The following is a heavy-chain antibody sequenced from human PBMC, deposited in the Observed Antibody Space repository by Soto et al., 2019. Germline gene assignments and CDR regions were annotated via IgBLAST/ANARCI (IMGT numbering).Heavy chain of an antibody. CDR3: ARLIHCKTTSCYFDY. CDR2: VYYSGTT. V-gene: IGHV4-39*01. J-gene: IGHJ4*02. CDR1: GGSISSGSYY. Sequence: PSETLSLTCAVSGGSISSGSYYWTWIRQPPGKGLEWIGCVYYSGTTYYNPSLKSRVTISEDTSKNQFSLRLNPVTAADTAVFYCARLIHCKTTSCYFDYWGPGTLVTVSS. D-gene: IGHD2-2*01.